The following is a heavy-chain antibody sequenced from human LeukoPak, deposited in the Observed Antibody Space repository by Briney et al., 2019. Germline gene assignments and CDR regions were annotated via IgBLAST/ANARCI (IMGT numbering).Heavy chain of an antibody. CDR1: GYSFTTYW. D-gene: IGHD6-13*01. CDR3: ARRNAGYSSSWDYYGMDV. V-gene: IGHV5-51*01. J-gene: IGHJ6*02. CDR2: IYPGDSDT. Sequence: GESLKISCKGSGYSFTTYWVAWVRQMPGKGLEWMGIIYPGDSDTRYSPSFQGQVTISADKSISTAYLQWSSLKASDTAVYYCARRNAGYSSSWDYYGMDVWGQGTTVTVSS.